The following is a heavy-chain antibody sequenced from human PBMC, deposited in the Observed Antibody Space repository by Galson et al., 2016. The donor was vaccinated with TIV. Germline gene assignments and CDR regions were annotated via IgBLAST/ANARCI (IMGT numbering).Heavy chain of an antibody. Sequence: CKASGGTFGSFVFNWVRQAPGQGLEWMGWINPNTGGTNYAQKFQGWVSMTRDTSINTAYMELSRLKSDDTAVYYCARDDGYTSGSDYWGQGTQVTVSS. V-gene: IGHV1-2*04. CDR1: GGTFGSFV. D-gene: IGHD6-19*01. CDR3: ARDDGYTSGSDY. J-gene: IGHJ4*02. CDR2: INPNTGGT.